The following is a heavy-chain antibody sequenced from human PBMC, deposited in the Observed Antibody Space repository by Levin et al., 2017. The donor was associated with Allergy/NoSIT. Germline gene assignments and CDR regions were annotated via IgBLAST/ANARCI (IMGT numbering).Heavy chain of an antibody. CDR1: GFTISSYW. CDR3: ANYVYRPTHRTSWYYFDN. J-gene: IGHJ4*02. Sequence: PGESLKISCAASGFTISSYWMTWVRQAPGKGLEWVANIKPDGTEKKYVDSVKGRFAISRDNAKNSLYLQMNSLRAEDTAVYYCANYVYRPTHRTSWYYFDNWGQGTLVTVSS. V-gene: IGHV3-7*02. CDR2: IKPDGTEK. D-gene: IGHD6-13*01.